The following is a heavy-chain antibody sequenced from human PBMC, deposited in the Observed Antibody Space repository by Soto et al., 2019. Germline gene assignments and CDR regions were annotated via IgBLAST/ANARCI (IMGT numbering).Heavy chain of an antibody. CDR3: VTEPPNTNHKPGFDY. CDR2: IYHSGST. J-gene: IGHJ4*02. Sequence: PSETLSLTCAVSGGSISSGGYSWSWIRQPPGKGLEWIGYIYHSGSTYYNPSLKSRVTISVDRSKNQFSLKLSSVTAADTAVYYCVTEPPNTNHKPGFDYWGQGTLVTVSS. CDR1: GGSISSGGYS. V-gene: IGHV4-30-2*01. D-gene: IGHD2-2*01.